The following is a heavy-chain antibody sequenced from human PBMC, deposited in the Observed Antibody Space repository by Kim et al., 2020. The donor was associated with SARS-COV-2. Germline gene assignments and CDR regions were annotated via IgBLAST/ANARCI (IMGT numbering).Heavy chain of an antibody. CDR1: GFTFNSYA. Sequence: GGSLRLSCAASGFTFNSYAMYWVRQAPGKGLEWVAVISYDGSNKNYADSVKGRFTISRDKSKNTLYLQMNSLRAEDTAVYYCARDVNRGYSYDWTYYYYGMDVWGQGTTVTVSS. CDR3: ARDVNRGYSYDWTYYYYGMDV. D-gene: IGHD5-18*01. J-gene: IGHJ6*02. CDR2: ISYDGSNK. V-gene: IGHV3-30*04.